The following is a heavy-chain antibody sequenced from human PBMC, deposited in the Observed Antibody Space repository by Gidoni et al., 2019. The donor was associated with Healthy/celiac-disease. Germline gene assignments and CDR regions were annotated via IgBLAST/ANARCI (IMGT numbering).Heavy chain of an antibody. D-gene: IGHD6-19*01. V-gene: IGHV4-59*01. CDR2: IYYSGST. J-gene: IGHJ6*02. CDR3: ARTGYSSGWYGGYYGMDV. Sequence: QVRLQESGPGLGKPSETLSLTCTVSGGSISSYYWSWIRQPPGKGLEWIGYIYYSGSTNYNPSLKSRVTISVDTSKTQFSLKLSSVTAADTAVYYCARTGYSSGWYGGYYGMDVWGQGTTVTVSS. CDR1: GGSISSYY.